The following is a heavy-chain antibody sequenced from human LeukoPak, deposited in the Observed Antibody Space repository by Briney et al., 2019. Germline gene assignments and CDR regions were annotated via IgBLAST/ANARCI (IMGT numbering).Heavy chain of an antibody. J-gene: IGHJ4*02. CDR1: GFIPTSHG. CDR3: AKDQGFVVGASDY. Sequence: GGSLRLSCAASGFIPTSHGMSWVRQAPGRGLEWVSTVSSRMGTFYTDSVKGRFITSRDTSKNTLLLQMNSLRAEDTAVYYCAKDQGFVVGASDYWGQGTLVTVSS. CDR2: VSSRMGT. D-gene: IGHD2-15*01. V-gene: IGHV3-23*01.